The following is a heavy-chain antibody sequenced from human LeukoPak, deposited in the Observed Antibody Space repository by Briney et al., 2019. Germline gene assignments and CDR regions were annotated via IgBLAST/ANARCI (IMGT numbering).Heavy chain of an antibody. CDR3: AKDRPTWPIDY. D-gene: IGHD5-12*01. Sequence: PGGSLRLSCAASGFTFSSYWMSWVRQAPGKGLEWVANINQNGGEKYYVDSVKGRFTISRDNARNSLYLQMNSLRAEDTAVYYCAKDRPTWPIDYWGQGTLVTVSS. V-gene: IGHV3-7*03. CDR2: INQNGGEK. J-gene: IGHJ4*02. CDR1: GFTFSSYW.